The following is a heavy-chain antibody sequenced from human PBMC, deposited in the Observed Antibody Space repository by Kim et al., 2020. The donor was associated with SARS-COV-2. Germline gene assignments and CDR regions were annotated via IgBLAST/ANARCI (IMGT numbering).Heavy chain of an antibody. D-gene: IGHD3-10*01. CDR1: GFTFSRYA. V-gene: IGHV3-30*04. J-gene: IGHJ4*02. CDR2: ISTDGSDK. CDR3: ASSPADQYSLGSGSFDY. Sequence: GGSLRLSCTASGFTFSRYAIHWVRQAPGKGLDWVAVISTDGSDKYFGDSVKGRFTISRDNSKNTLYLQMNSLRPEDTAVYFCASSPADQYSLGSGSFDYWGQGTLVTVSS.